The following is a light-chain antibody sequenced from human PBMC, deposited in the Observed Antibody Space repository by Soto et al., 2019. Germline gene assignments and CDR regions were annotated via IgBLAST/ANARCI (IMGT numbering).Light chain of an antibody. CDR3: QQYNSYAPT. CDR1: QTISSW. V-gene: IGKV1-5*01. J-gene: IGKJ5*01. Sequence: DIQMTQSPSTLSGSVGDRVTITCRASQTISSWLAWYQQKPGKAPNLLIYDASSLESGVPSRFSGSGSGTEFTLTISSLQPDDFATYYCQQYNSYAPTFGQGTRLEIK. CDR2: DAS.